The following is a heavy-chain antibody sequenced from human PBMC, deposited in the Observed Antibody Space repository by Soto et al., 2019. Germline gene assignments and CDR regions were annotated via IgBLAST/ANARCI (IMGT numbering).Heavy chain of an antibody. V-gene: IGHV4-39*01. CDR2: IYYSGST. CDR3: ATLWGQD. D-gene: IGHD3-10*01. J-gene: IGHJ4*02. CDR1: GGSISSSSYY. Sequence: QLQLQESGPGLVKPSETLSLTCTVSGGSISSSSYYWGWIRQPPGKGLEWIGRIYYSGSTYHNPSLTSRVNISVDPSKNQFSLKLSAVSAADTAVYYCATLWGQDWGQGTLVTVSS.